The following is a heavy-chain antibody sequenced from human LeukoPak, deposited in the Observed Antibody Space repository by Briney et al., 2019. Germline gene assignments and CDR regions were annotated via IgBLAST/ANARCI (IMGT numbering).Heavy chain of an antibody. CDR1: GFTFSSYS. J-gene: IGHJ6*03. V-gene: IGHV3-7*01. CDR3: ARAWYYDFWSGYYNPNYYYMDV. Sequence: PGGSLRLSCAASGFTFSSYSMNWVRQAPGKGLEWVANIKQDGSEKYYVDSVKGRFTISRDNAKNSLYLQMNSLRAEDTAVYYCARAWYYDFWSGYYNPNYYYMDVWGKGTTVTVSS. D-gene: IGHD3-3*01. CDR2: IKQDGSEK.